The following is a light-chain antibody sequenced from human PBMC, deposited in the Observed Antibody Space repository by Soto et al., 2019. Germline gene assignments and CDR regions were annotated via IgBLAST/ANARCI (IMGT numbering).Light chain of an antibody. Sequence: EIVLTQSPGTLSLSPGERATLSCRASQSVSSIYLAWYQQKPGQAPRVLIYAASSRATGIPDRFSGSGSGTEFTLTISRLEPEDFAVYFCQQYGNSPPNTFGQGTKVDIK. CDR3: QQYGNSPPNT. CDR2: AAS. J-gene: IGKJ2*01. CDR1: QSVSSIY. V-gene: IGKV3-20*01.